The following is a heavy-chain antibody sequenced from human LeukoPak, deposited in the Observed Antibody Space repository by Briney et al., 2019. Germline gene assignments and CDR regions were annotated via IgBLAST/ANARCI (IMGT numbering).Heavy chain of an antibody. Sequence: GGSLRLSCAASGFTFSIYTMNWVRQAPGKGLEWVSSISTSSSYIYYADSVKGRFTLSRDNAKNSLYLQMNSLRAEDTAVYYCARVPYCSGGSCYCDYWGQGTLVTVSS. CDR1: GFTFSIYT. J-gene: IGHJ4*02. CDR2: ISTSSSYI. D-gene: IGHD2-15*01. V-gene: IGHV3-21*01. CDR3: ARVPYCSGGSCYCDY.